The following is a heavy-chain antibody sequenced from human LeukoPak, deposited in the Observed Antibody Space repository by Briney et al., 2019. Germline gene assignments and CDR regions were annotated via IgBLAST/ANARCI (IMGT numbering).Heavy chain of an antibody. V-gene: IGHV1-3*01. CDR3: ARVVTRLREGDYYYDLDV. D-gene: IGHD3-16*01. J-gene: IGHJ6*02. Sequence: ASVKVSCKASGYTFTNYIIHWVRQAPGQGLEWMGWINAVNGNTEYSQKFQGRATNTRDTSASTAYMDLSSLRSGDTAVYYCARVVTRLREGDYYYDLDVWGQGTTVTVSS. CDR2: INAVNGNT. CDR1: GYTFTNYI.